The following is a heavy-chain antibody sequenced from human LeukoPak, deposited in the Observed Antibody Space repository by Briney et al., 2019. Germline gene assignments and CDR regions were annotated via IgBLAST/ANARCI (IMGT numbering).Heavy chain of an antibody. CDR2: IRYDGSNK. J-gene: IGHJ3*02. Sequence: GGSLRLSCAASGFTFSSYGMHWVRQAPGKGLEWVAFIRYDGSNKYYTDSVKGRFTISRDNSKNTLYLQMNSLRAEDTAVYYCAKDCSGGSCYESDAFDIWGQGTMVTVSS. D-gene: IGHD2-15*01. CDR3: AKDCSGGSCYESDAFDI. CDR1: GFTFSSYG. V-gene: IGHV3-30*02.